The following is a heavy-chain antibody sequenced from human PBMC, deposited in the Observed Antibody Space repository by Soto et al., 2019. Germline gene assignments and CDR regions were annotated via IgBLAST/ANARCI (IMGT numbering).Heavy chain of an antibody. V-gene: IGHV3-11*01. CDR3: ARVKQLVPRYYFDY. J-gene: IGHJ4*02. CDR2: ISSSGSTI. D-gene: IGHD6-6*01. CDR1: GFTFGDYY. Sequence: PGGSLRLSCAASGFTFGDYYMSWIRQAPGKGLEWVSYISSSGSTIYYADSVKGRFTISRDNAKNSLNLQMNSLRAEDTAVYYCARVKQLVPRYYFDYWGQGTLVTVSS.